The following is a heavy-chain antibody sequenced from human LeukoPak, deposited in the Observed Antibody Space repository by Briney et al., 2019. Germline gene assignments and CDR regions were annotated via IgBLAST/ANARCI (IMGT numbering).Heavy chain of an antibody. CDR2: ISYDGSKK. CDR1: GFTFSSYG. J-gene: IGHJ4*02. V-gene: IGHV3-30*18. CDR3: AKVGDYYDGSGYFDH. D-gene: IGHD3-22*01. Sequence: PGRSLRLSCAASGFTFSSYGMHWVRQAPGKGLAWVAVISYDGSKKDYGDSVKGRFTISRDNSKNTLYLQMNSLRVEDTAVYYCAKVGDYYDGSGYFDHWGQGTLVTVSS.